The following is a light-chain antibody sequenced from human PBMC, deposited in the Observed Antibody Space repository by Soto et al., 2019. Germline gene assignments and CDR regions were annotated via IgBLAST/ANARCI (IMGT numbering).Light chain of an antibody. CDR1: IIDLGNYNL. CDR3: CSYGGYANVV. CDR2: EVS. Sequence: QSVLTQPASVSGPPGQSITISCTGTIIDLGNYNLVSWYQQHPGKAPKLMIFEVSKRPSGVSDRFSGSKSGNTASLTISGLQAEDEADYYCCSYGGYANVVFGGGTKVTVL. V-gene: IGLV2-23*02. J-gene: IGLJ2*01.